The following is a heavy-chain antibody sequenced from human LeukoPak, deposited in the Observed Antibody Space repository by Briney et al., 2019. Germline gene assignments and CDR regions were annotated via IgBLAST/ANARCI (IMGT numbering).Heavy chain of an antibody. CDR2: IYYSGYT. J-gene: IGHJ4*02. Sequence: SETLSLTCTVSGGSISSSSYYWGWIRQPPGKGLEWIGSIYYSGYTYYNPSLKSRVTISLDTSKNQFSLKLSSVTAADMAVYYCARGSGYYGEDFEYWGQGTLVTVSS. D-gene: IGHD3-22*01. V-gene: IGHV4-39*07. CDR3: ARGSGYYGEDFEY. CDR1: GGSISSSSYY.